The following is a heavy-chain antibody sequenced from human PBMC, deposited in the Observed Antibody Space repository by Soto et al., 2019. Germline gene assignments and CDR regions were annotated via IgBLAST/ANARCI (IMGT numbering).Heavy chain of an antibody. V-gene: IGHV3-30*04. D-gene: IGHD1-26*01. J-gene: IGHJ4*02. CDR1: GFTLSSYA. CDR2: ISYDGSNK. CDR3: AREVSLTVLDY. Sequence: GGSLRLSCAASGFTLSSYAMHWVRQAPGKGLEWVAVISYDGSNKYYADSVKGRFTISRDNSKNTLYLQMNSLRAEDTAVYYCAREVSLTVLDYWGQGTLVTVSS.